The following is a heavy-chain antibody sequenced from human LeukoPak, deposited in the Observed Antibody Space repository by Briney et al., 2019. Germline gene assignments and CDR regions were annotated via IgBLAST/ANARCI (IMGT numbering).Heavy chain of an antibody. J-gene: IGHJ4*02. Sequence: GGSLRLSCAASGFTFGSYAMSWVRQVPGKGLEWVSTISGNDGTTYYADSVKGRFTISRDNSKNTLYLEMNGLRAEDTAAYYCVKARRPFCGGDCYPLDNWGQGILVTVSS. V-gene: IGHV3-23*01. CDR3: VKARRPFCGGDCYPLDN. D-gene: IGHD2-21*02. CDR2: ISGNDGTT. CDR1: GFTFGSYA.